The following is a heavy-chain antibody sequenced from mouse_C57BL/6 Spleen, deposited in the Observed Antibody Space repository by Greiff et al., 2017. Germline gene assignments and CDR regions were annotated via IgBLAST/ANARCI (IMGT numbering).Heavy chain of an antibody. CDR3: ARDWAITTVVARDWYFDV. V-gene: IGHV1-55*01. D-gene: IGHD1-1*01. Sequence: QVQLQQPGAELVKPGSSVKMSCKASGYTFTSYWITWVKQRPGQGLEWIGDIYPGSGSTNYNEKFKSKATLTVDTSSSTAYMQLSSLTSEDSAVYYCARDWAITTVVARDWYFDVWGTGTTVTVSS. CDR2: IYPGSGST. J-gene: IGHJ1*03. CDR1: GYTFTSYW.